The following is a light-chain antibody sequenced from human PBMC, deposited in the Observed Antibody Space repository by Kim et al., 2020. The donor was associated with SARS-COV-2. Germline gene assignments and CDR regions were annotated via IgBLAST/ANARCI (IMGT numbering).Light chain of an antibody. J-gene: IGKJ1*01. CDR3: QQRRDWPT. CDR1: QSVDFY. CDR2: DAS. Sequence: SLATRERATLSCRASQSVDFYLAWYQQKPGQAPRLLIHDASNRAAGIPARFSGSGSGTHFTLTIDSLQPEDFGVYYCQQRRDWPTFGQGTKVDIK. V-gene: IGKV3-11*01.